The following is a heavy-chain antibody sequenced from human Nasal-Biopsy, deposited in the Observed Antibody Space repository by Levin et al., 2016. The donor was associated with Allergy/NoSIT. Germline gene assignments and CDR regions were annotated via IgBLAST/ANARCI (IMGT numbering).Heavy chain of an antibody. J-gene: IGHJ6*02. V-gene: IGHV3-30-3*01. CDR2: ISYDGYNK. Sequence: GESLKISCAASEFTFSSFPMHWVRQAPGKGLAWVAVISYDGYNKYYGDSVKGRFTISRDNSKNTVYLQMNSLRPEDTAVYYCARGLHLGTQNYYYGMDVWGQGTTVTVSS. CDR1: EFTFSSFP. D-gene: IGHD3-16*01. CDR3: ARGLHLGTQNYYYGMDV.